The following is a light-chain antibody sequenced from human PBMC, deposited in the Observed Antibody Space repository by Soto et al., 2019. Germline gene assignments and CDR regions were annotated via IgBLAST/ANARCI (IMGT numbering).Light chain of an antibody. CDR1: SGSVSTTNY. Sequence: QSVVTQEPSFSVSPGGTVTLTCGLSSGSVSTTNYPSWYQQTPGQAPRTLIYTTETRSSGVPDRFSGSILGHKAALTITGAQADDECDYYCVLYMGSGISVFGGGTKLTVL. V-gene: IGLV8-61*01. CDR2: TTE. CDR3: VLYMGSGISV. J-gene: IGLJ2*01.